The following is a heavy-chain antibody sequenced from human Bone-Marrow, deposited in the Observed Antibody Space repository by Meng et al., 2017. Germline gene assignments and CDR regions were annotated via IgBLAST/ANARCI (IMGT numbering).Heavy chain of an antibody. V-gene: IGHV1-46*01. CDR1: GYTFTGYY. CDR2: INPNSGST. J-gene: IGHJ5*02. D-gene: IGHD6-13*01. CDR3: ARDGPPYSIKGGSNWFDP. Sequence: ASVKVSCKASGYTFTGYYMHWVRQAPGQGLEWMGWINPNSGSTSYAQKFQGRVTMTRDTSTSTVYMELSSLRSEDTAVYYCARDGPPYSIKGGSNWFDPWGQGTLVTVSS.